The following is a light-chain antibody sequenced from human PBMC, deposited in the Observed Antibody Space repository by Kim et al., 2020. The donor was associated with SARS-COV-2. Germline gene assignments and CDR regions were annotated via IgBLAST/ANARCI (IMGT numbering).Light chain of an antibody. J-gene: IGKJ4*01. CDR3: QHYNSYALT. CDR1: RISGYL. CDR2: KAT. V-gene: IGKV1-5*03. Sequence: VENRTTLPRQPHRISGYLLAWYQQEPGAPPKLLCEKATRLRSGLPTWFSGSGARAEFTLTISLLHPDFFASYYCQHYNSYALTFGGGTKVDIK.